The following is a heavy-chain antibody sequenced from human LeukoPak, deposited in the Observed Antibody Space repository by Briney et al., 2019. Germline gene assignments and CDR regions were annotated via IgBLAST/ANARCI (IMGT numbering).Heavy chain of an antibody. J-gene: IGHJ4*02. Sequence: ASVKVSCKASGYTFTSYDINWVRQATALGHEWMGWMNPNSGNTGYAQKFQGRVTMTRNTSISTAYMELSSLRSEDTAVYYCARGPGYSSSWYHFYWGQGTLVTVSS. D-gene: IGHD6-13*01. CDR1: GYTFTSYD. CDR3: ARGPGYSSSWYHFY. CDR2: MNPNSGNT. V-gene: IGHV1-8*01.